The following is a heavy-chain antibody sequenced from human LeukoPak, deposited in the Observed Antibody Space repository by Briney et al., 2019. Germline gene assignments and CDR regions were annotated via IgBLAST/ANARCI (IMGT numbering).Heavy chain of an antibody. CDR3: VRGEGRGGWFDP. CDR1: GFTFEDHG. J-gene: IGHJ5*02. CDR2: INWNGGRT. D-gene: IGHD1-26*01. V-gene: IGHV3-20*04. Sequence: GGSLRLSCATSGFTFEDHGLSWVRQPPGKGLEWVSRINWNGGRTGYSDSVKGRFTISRDDAKKSVHLQMNSLRVEDTAVYYCVRGEGRGGWFDPWGQGIPVTVSS.